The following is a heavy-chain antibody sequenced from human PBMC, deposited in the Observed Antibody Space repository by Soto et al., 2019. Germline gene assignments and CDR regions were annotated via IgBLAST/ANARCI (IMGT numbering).Heavy chain of an antibody. CDR2: INAGNGNT. D-gene: IGHD6-19*01. CDR3: ARGVAGPLHWFDP. V-gene: IGHV1-3*01. CDR1: GYTFTSYA. Sequence: GASLKVSCKASGYTFTSYAMHWVRQAPGQRLEWMGWINAGNGNTKYSQKFQGRVTITRDTSASTAYMELSSLRSEDTAVYYCARGVAGPLHWFDPWGQGTLVNVSS. J-gene: IGHJ5*02.